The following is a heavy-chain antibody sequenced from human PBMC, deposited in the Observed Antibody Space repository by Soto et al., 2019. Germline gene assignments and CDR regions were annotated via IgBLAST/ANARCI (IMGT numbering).Heavy chain of an antibody. V-gene: IGHV4-59*13. CDR1: GGSISSYY. D-gene: IGHD5-18*01. CDR3: ARAKRVYSYGTNWFDP. J-gene: IGHJ5*02. Sequence: SETLSLTCTVSGGSISSYYWSWIRQPPGKGLEWIGYIYDSGSTNYNPSLKSRVTISVDTSKNQFSLKLSSVTAADTAVYYCARAKRVYSYGTNWFDPWGQGTLVTSPQ. CDR2: IYDSGST.